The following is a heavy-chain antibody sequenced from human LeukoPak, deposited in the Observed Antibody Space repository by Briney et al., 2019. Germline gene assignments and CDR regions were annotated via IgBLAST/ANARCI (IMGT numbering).Heavy chain of an antibody. J-gene: IGHJ4*02. Sequence: GGSLRLPCAASGFTFSSYEMNWVRQAPGKGLEWVSYISSSGSTIYYADSVKGRFTISRDNAKNSLYLQMNSLRAEDTAVYYCARETYYYDSSGYYYFDYWGQGTLVTVSS. D-gene: IGHD3-22*01. CDR1: GFTFSSYE. V-gene: IGHV3-48*03. CDR2: ISSSGSTI. CDR3: ARETYYYDSSGYYYFDY.